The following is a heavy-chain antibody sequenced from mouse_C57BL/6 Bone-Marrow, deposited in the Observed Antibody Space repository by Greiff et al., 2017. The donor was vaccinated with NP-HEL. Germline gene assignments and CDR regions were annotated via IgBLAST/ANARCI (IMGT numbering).Heavy chain of an antibody. D-gene: IGHD2-4*01. CDR3: AKKDYDGAWFAD. J-gene: IGHJ3*01. CDR2: IHPNSGST. CDR1: GYTFTSYW. Sequence: QVQLQQPGAELVKPGASVKLSCKASGYTFTSYWMHWVKQRPGQGLEWIGMIHPNSGSTNYNEKFKSKATLTVDKSSSPAYMQRSRLASEESSVYYSAKKDYDGAWFADWGQGTLVTVSA. V-gene: IGHV1-64*01.